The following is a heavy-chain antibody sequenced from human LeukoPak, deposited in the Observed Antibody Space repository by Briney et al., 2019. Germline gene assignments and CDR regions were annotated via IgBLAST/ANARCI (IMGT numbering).Heavy chain of an antibody. CDR1: GFTFADYA. V-gene: IGHV3-43*02. CDR2: ISGYGVKT. Sequence: PGRSLRPSCAPSGFTFADYAMHWVRQAPGHGLEWLSLISGYGVKTDYGDSVKGRFSISRDNRKNTMYLQRNSLLTEHIARYCCTKGRGGCGELSFDYWGQGALVIVSS. CDR3: TKGRGGCGELSFDY. D-gene: IGHD3-10*01. J-gene: IGHJ4*02.